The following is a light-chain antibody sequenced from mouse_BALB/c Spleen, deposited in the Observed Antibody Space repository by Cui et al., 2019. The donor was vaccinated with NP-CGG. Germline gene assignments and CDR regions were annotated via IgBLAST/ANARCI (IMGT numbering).Light chain of an antibody. Sequence: QAVVTQESARTTSPGETVTLTCRSSTRAVTTSNYANWVQEKPDHLFTGLIGGTNNRVPGVPARFSGSLIGDKAALTITGAQTEDEAIYFCALWYSNHWVFGGGTKLTVL. CDR2: GTN. J-gene: IGLJ1*01. V-gene: IGLV1*01. CDR3: ALWYSNHWV. CDR1: TRAVTTSNY.